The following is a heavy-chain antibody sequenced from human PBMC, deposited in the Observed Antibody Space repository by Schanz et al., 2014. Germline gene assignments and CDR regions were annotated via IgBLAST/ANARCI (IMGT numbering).Heavy chain of an antibody. CDR3: ARDSLRGATGGYGMDV. Sequence: QVQLVESGGGVVQPGRSLRLSCAASGFTFSDYYMSWIRQAPGKGLEWVSYISGTTTYTNYADSVKGRFTISRDNAKNSLYLQMNSLRAEDTAVYYCARDSLRGATGGYGMDVWGQGTTVTVSS. D-gene: IGHD2-8*02. J-gene: IGHJ6*02. CDR2: ISGTTTYT. V-gene: IGHV3-11*05. CDR1: GFTFSDYY.